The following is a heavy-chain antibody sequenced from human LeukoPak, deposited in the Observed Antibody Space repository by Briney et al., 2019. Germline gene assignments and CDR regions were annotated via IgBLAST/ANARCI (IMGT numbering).Heavy chain of an antibody. V-gene: IGHV3-48*02. J-gene: IGHJ4*02. Sequence: GGSLRHSCAVSGFTFSTKSMKWVRQAPGKGLEWVSYITADSGTTYYADSVKGRFTISRDNAKNSLYLQMNSLRDEDTAVYYCASRDYFDYWGQGTLVTVSS. CDR1: GFTFSTKS. CDR2: ITADSGTT. CDR3: ASRDYFDY.